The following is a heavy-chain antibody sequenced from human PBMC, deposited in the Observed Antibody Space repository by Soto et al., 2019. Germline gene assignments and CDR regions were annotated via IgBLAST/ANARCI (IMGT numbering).Heavy chain of an antibody. CDR1: GGSMYSSNW. Sequence: KTSETLSLTCVVSGGSMYSSNWLSWVRQPPGKGLEWIGQIFHSGTTYYNLSLKSRVTISLDKSENQFSLKLSSLTAADTAVYYCASLGTTVTSFDSWGQGTLVTVSS. CDR2: IFHSGTT. V-gene: IGHV4-4*02. D-gene: IGHD4-4*01. J-gene: IGHJ4*02. CDR3: ASLGTTVTSFDS.